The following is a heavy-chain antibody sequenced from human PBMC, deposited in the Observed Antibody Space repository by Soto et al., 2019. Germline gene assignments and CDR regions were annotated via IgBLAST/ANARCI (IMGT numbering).Heavy chain of an antibody. V-gene: IGHV4-59*08. Sequence: KPSETLSLTCTVSGGSITSLTNHYCSWIRQPPGKGLEWIGYISYSGHTSYNPSLKSLVILSVDTSKNQVSLNLASVTAADTAVYYCATQGFGTLHGLVDVWGQGTTVT. D-gene: IGHD1-7*01. CDR2: ISYSGHT. CDR3: ATQGFGTLHGLVDV. CDR1: GGSITSLTNHY. J-gene: IGHJ6*02.